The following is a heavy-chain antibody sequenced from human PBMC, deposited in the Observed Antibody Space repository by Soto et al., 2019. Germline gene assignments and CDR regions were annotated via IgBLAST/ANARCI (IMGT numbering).Heavy chain of an antibody. CDR1: GFTFSSYA. CDR3: ASPRNYYYYGMDV. V-gene: IGHV3-30-3*01. Sequence: QVQLVESGGGVVQPGRSLRLSCAASGFTFSSYAMHWVRMAPGKGLEWVAVISYDGSNKYYADSVKGLFTISRDNSKNTLYLQMNSLRAEDTAVYYGASPRNYYYYGMDVWGQGTTVTVSS. CDR2: ISYDGSNK. J-gene: IGHJ6*02.